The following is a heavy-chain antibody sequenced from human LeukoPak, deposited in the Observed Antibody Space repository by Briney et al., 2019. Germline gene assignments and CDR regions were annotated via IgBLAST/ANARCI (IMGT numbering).Heavy chain of an antibody. J-gene: IGHJ4*02. D-gene: IGHD3-10*01. CDR3: ARGGDNDRSTPGRRFDY. CDR2: INHSGST. CDR1: GGSISSYY. V-gene: IGHV4-34*01. Sequence: SETLSLTCTVSGGSISSYYWSWIRQPPGKGLEWIGEINHSGSTNYNPSLKSRVTISVDTSKNQFSLKLSSVTAADTAVYYCARGGDNDRSTPGRRFDYWGQGTLVTVSS.